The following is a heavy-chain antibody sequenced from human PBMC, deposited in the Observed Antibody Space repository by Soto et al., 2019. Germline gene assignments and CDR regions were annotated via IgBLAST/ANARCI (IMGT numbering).Heavy chain of an antibody. J-gene: IGHJ4*02. V-gene: IGHV4-4*02. CDR1: GDSIRSDKW. CDR3: ARGERQQQRDY. CDR2: VHHSGNS. Sequence: PSETLSLTCAVSGDSIRSDKWWSWVRQPPGKGLEWIGEVHHSGNSNYYPSLKSRVIISVDKPKNQFSLNLSSVTDADTAVYYCARGERQQQRDYWGQGTLVTVSS. D-gene: IGHD6-25*01.